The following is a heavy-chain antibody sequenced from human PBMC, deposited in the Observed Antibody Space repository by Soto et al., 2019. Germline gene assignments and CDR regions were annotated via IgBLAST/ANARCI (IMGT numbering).Heavy chain of an antibody. V-gene: IGHV1-3*01. Sequence: GASVKVSCKASGYIFISYAIHWVRQAPGQRLEWMGWINAGNGNTKYSQKFQGRVTITRDTSASTAYMELTSLRSEDTAVYYCARELQGLYYFDYWGQGTLVTVSS. J-gene: IGHJ4*02. CDR2: INAGNGNT. CDR3: ARELQGLYYFDY. CDR1: GYIFISYA. D-gene: IGHD2-15*01.